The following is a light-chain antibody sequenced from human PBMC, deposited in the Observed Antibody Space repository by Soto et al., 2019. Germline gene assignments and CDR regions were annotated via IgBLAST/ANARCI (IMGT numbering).Light chain of an antibody. CDR1: QYINTR. J-gene: IGKJ1*01. Sequence: EIVLTQSPATLSSFPGDRVTLSCRASQYINTRLAWYQHRPGRAHRLLIYQTYLRAAGIQARFSASGSGTDFTLTISDVQPEDFALYYCNQRQSWPRTFGQGTKVDIK. CDR2: QTY. CDR3: NQRQSWPRT. V-gene: IGKV3-11*01.